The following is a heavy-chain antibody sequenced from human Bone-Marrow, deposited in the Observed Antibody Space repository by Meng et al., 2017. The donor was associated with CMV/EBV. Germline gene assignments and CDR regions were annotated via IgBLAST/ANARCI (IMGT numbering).Heavy chain of an antibody. CDR3: SSGGS. V-gene: IGHV3-23*03. CDR1: GFTFSNYA. Sequence: GESLKISCAASGFTFSNYAMTWVRQAPGKGLEWVSVIYSGGNSTYYADSVKGRFTISRDDSKNTLYLQMNSLRAEDTAVYYCSSGGSWGQGTLVTVS. J-gene: IGHJ4*02. CDR2: IYSGGNST. D-gene: IGHD2-15*01.